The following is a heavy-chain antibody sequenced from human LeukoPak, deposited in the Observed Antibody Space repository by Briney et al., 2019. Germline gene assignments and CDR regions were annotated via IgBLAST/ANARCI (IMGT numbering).Heavy chain of an antibody. V-gene: IGHV3-48*01. CDR1: GFTFSSYS. D-gene: IGHD5-12*01. CDR2: ISSSSSTI. J-gene: IGHJ4*02. CDR3: ARGGDDIVATSVSY. Sequence: TGGSLRLSCAASGFTFSSYSMNWVRQAPGKGLEWVSYISSSSSTIYYADSVKGRFTISRDNAKNSLYLQMNSLRAEDTAVYYCARGGDDIVATSVSYWGQGTLVTVSS.